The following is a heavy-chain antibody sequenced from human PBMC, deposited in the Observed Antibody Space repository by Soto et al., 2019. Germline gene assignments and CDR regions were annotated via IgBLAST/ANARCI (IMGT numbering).Heavy chain of an antibody. D-gene: IGHD3-3*01. CDR3: AREISWHYYMDV. V-gene: IGHV3-21*01. CDR1: GFPFSSYT. Sequence: PGGSLRLACAASGFPFSSYTMNWVRQAPGKGLEWVSSISTFSSYIYYADSVKGRFTISRDNAKNSLYLQMNALRDEDTAVYYCAREISWHYYMDVWGKGTTVTVSS. CDR2: ISTFSSYI. J-gene: IGHJ6*03.